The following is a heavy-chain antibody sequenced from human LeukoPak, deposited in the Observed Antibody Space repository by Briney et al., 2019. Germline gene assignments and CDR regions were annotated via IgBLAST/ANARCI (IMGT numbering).Heavy chain of an antibody. D-gene: IGHD4-11*01. CDR1: GGSISSYY. V-gene: IGHV4-59*08. Sequence: PSETLSLTCTVSGGSISSYYWSWIRQPPGRGLEWIGYIYYSGSTNYNPSLKSRVTISVDTSKNQFSLKLSSVTAADTAVYYCARQRDYSNYVDYWGQGTLVTVSS. CDR3: ARQRDYSNYVDY. CDR2: IYYSGST. J-gene: IGHJ4*02.